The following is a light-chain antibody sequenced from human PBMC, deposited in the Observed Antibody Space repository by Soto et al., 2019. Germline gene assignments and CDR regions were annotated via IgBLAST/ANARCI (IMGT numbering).Light chain of an antibody. Sequence: QSALTQPPSASGSPGQSVTISCTGTSSDVGGYNYVSWYQQHPGKAPKLMIYEVSKRSSGVPDRFSGSKSGNTASLTVSGLQAEDEADYYCSSYAGRNNLVFGGGTKVTVL. CDR3: SSYAGRNNLV. CDR2: EVS. J-gene: IGLJ2*01. CDR1: SSDVGGYNY. V-gene: IGLV2-8*01.